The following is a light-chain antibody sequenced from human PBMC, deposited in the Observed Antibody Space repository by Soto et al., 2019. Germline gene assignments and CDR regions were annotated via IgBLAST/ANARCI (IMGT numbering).Light chain of an antibody. Sequence: EIVLTQSPGTLSLSPGERATLSCRASQSVSNSWLAWYQHKPGQAPRLLIYGASSRATGIPDRFSGGGSGTDFTLTITRLEPEDSAVFYCQQYGSSPGTFGQGTKVEIK. J-gene: IGKJ1*01. CDR1: QSVSNSW. CDR3: QQYGSSPGT. CDR2: GAS. V-gene: IGKV3-20*01.